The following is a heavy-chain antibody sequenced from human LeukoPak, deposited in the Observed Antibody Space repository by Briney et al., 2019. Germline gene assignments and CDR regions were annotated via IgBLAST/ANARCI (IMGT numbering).Heavy chain of an antibody. Sequence: KTSETLSLTCTVSGGSISSYYWSWIRQPPGKGLEWIGYIYYSGSTNYNPSLKSRVTISVDTSKNQFSLKLSSVTAADTAVYYCARVGGSSWYVGEAGDYWGQGTLVTVSS. CDR2: IYYSGST. J-gene: IGHJ4*02. CDR1: GGSISSYY. V-gene: IGHV4-59*08. D-gene: IGHD6-13*01. CDR3: ARVGGSSWYVGEAGDY.